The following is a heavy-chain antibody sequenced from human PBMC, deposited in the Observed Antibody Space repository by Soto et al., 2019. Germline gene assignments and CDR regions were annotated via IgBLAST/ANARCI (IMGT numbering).Heavy chain of an antibody. V-gene: IGHV3-23*01. J-gene: IGHJ4*02. CDR2: ISGSGGST. Sequence: GGSLRLSCAASGFTFSSYAMSWVRQAPGKGLEWVSAISGSGGSTYYADSVKGRFTISRDNSMNTLYLQMNSLRAEDTAVYYCAKDCGYSGYDCGGYWGQGTLVTVSS. CDR3: AKDCGYSGYDCGGY. D-gene: IGHD5-12*01. CDR1: GFTFSSYA.